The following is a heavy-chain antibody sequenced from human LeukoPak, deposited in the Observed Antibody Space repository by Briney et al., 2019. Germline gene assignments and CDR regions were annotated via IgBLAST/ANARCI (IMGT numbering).Heavy chain of an antibody. V-gene: IGHV3-23*01. CDR1: GFTFRRYG. CDR2: ISGSGGST. D-gene: IGHD2-15*01. J-gene: IGHJ5*02. CDR3: ARATGYCSGGSCYGWFDP. Sequence: GGSLRLSCAASGFTFRRYGMSWVRQAPGKGLEWVSSISGSGGSTYYADSVKGRFTISRENAKNSLYLQMNSLRAGDTAVYYCARATGYCSGGSCYGWFDPWGQGTLVTVSS.